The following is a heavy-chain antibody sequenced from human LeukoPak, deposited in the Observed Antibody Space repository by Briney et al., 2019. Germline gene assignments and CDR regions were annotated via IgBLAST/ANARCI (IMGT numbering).Heavy chain of an antibody. V-gene: IGHV4-34*01. Sequence: PSETLSLTCAVYGGSFSGYYWSWIRQPPGKGLEWIGEINHSGSTNYNPSLKSRVTISVDTSKNQFSLKLSSVTAADTAVYYCARHSAGIAVAGMNYWGQGTLVTVSS. CDR1: GGSFSGYY. D-gene: IGHD6-19*01. J-gene: IGHJ4*02. CDR2: INHSGST. CDR3: ARHSAGIAVAGMNY.